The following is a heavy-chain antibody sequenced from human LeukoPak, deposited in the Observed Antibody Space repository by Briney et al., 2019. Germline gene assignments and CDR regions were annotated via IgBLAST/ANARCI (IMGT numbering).Heavy chain of an antibody. J-gene: IGHJ4*02. CDR2: MNPNSGNT. Sequence: GASVKVSCKASGYTFTSYDINWVRQATGQGLGWMGWMNPNSGNTGYAQKFQGRVTMTRNTSISTAYMELSSPRSEDTAVYYCARDLMTTVTSSFDYWGQGTLVTVSS. CDR1: GYTFTSYD. V-gene: IGHV1-8*01. D-gene: IGHD4-11*01. CDR3: ARDLMTTVTSSFDY.